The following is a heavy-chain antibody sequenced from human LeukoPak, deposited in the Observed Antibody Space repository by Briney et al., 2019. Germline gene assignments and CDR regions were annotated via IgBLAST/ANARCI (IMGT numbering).Heavy chain of an antibody. CDR1: GFTFSSYS. D-gene: IGHD6-13*01. CDR2: ISSSSSYI. Sequence: SGGSLRLSCAASGFTFSSYSMNWVRQAPGKGLEWVSSISSSSSYIYYADSVKGQFTISRDNSKNTLYLQMNSLRAEDTAVYYCAIRETSSSWSFDYWGQGTLVTVSS. V-gene: IGHV3-21*04. J-gene: IGHJ4*02. CDR3: AIRETSSSWSFDY.